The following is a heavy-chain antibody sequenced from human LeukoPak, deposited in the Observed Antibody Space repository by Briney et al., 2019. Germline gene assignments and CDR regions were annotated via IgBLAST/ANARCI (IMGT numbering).Heavy chain of an antibody. Sequence: PSETLSLTCAVYGGSFSGYYWRWIRQPPGKGLEWIGEINHSGSTNYNPSLKSRVTISVDTSKNQFSLKLSSVTAADTAVYYCARGLSRRYCSSTSCLDFWRGYYMGPWFDPWGQGTLVTVSS. CDR1: GGSFSGYY. CDR3: ARGLSRRYCSSTSCLDFWRGYYMGPWFDP. V-gene: IGHV4-34*01. CDR2: INHSGST. D-gene: IGHD2-2*01. J-gene: IGHJ5*02.